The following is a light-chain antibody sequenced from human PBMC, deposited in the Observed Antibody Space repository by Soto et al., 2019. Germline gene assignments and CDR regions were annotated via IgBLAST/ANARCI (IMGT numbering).Light chain of an antibody. CDR1: SNDIGIYNY. CDR2: DVT. CDR3: SSYTTSSPLV. Sequence: QSALTQPASVSGSPGQSITISCTGSSNDIGIYNYVSWYQQHPGKAPKLIIYDVTNRPSGVSNRFSGSKSGNTASLTISGLQAEDEADYYCSSYTTSSPLVFGGGTKLTVL. J-gene: IGLJ2*01. V-gene: IGLV2-14*01.